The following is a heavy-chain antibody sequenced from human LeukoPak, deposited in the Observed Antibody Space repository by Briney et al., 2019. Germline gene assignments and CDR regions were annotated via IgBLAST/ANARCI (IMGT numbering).Heavy chain of an antibody. D-gene: IGHD1-14*01. CDR2: IKQDGSEK. V-gene: IGHV3-7*01. CDR1: GFIFSNYW. J-gene: IGHJ5*01. CDR3: ASGRVGTTTYFFDS. Sequence: GGSLRLSCAASGFIFSNYWMSWVRRAPGKGLEWVANIKQDGSEKDYADSLKGRFTVSRDNAKKSLYLQMNSLRAEDTAVYYCASGRVGTTTYFFDSWGQGTLVTVSS.